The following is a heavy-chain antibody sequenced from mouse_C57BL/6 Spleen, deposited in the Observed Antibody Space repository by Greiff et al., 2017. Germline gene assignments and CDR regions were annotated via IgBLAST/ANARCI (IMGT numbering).Heavy chain of an antibody. Sequence: VMLVESGPGLVQPSQSLSITCTVSGFSLTSYGVHWVRQSPGKGLEWLGVIWSGGSTDYNAAFISRLSISKDNSKSQVFFKMNSLQADDTAIYYCARTLYYGYDGGYYFDYWGQGTTLTVSS. V-gene: IGHV2-2*01. CDR1: GFSLTSYG. J-gene: IGHJ2*01. CDR2: IWSGGST. CDR3: ARTLYYGYDGGYYFDY. D-gene: IGHD2-2*01.